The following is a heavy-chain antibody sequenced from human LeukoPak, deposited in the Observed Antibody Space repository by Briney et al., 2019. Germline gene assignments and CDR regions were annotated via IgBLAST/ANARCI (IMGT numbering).Heavy chain of an antibody. D-gene: IGHD2-2*02. J-gene: IGHJ4*02. CDR1: GGSFNDYY. CDR3: ARSSYCSSTNCYKRFDY. V-gene: IGHV4-34*01. CDR2: IKPSGRT. Sequence: SETLSLTCAVYGGSFNDYYWIWIRQPPGKGLEWIGEIKPSGRTNYNPSLESRVTISVDTSKNHFSLKLSSVTAADTAVYYCARSSYCSSTNCYKRFDYWGQGTLVTVSS.